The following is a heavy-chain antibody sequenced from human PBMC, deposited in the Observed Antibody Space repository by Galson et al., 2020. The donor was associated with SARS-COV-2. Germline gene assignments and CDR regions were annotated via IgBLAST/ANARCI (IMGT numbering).Heavy chain of an antibody. V-gene: IGHV3-33*01. CDR2: IWYDGSNK. CDR3: VTDPPGGLTGDLGDY. Sequence: GGSLRLSCAASGFTFSSYGMHWVRQAPGKGLGWVAVIWYDGSNKYYADSVKGRFTISRDNSKNTLYLQMNSLRAKDTAVYYCVTDPPGGLTGDLGDYWGQGTLVTVSS. D-gene: IGHD7-27*01. CDR1: GFTFSSYG. J-gene: IGHJ4*02.